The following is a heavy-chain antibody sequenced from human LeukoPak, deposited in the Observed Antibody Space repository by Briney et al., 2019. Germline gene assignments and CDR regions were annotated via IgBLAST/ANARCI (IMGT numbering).Heavy chain of an antibody. Sequence: GGSLRLFCAASGFIFNNYCVQWVRQAPGKGLVWVSRFNTDGSSTSYADSVKSRFTISRDNAKNTLYLHMNSLRAEDTAVYYCARLSTVITWGQGTLVTVSS. J-gene: IGHJ5*02. D-gene: IGHD4-23*01. CDR3: ARLSTVIT. CDR1: GFIFNNYC. CDR2: FNTDGSST. V-gene: IGHV3-74*01.